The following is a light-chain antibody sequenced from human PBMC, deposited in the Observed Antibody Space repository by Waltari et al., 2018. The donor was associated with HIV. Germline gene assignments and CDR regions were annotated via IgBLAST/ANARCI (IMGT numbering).Light chain of an antibody. J-gene: IGLJ1*01. CDR1: SSDVGGYNY. Sequence: QSALTQPRSVSGSPGQSVTISCTGTSSDVGGYNYVSWYQQHPGKAPQVIIHGVIKRPAGVPDRCSGSKSGNTASLTISGLQAEDEAHYYCCSYAGTYTSFVFGAGTKVTVL. V-gene: IGLV2-11*01. CDR3: CSYAGTYTSFV. CDR2: GVI.